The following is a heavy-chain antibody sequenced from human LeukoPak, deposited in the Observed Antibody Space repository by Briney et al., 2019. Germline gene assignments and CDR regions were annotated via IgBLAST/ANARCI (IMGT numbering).Heavy chain of an antibody. CDR2: ISSSSSYI. CDR3: ARDVELLWFGESQYFDY. V-gene: IGHV3-21*01. D-gene: IGHD3-10*01. J-gene: IGHJ4*02. CDR1: GFPFSSYS. Sequence: GGSLRLSCAASGFPFSSYSMNWVRQAPGKGLEWVSSISSSSSYIYYADSVKGRFTISRDNAKNSLYLQMNSLRAEDTAVYYCARDVELLWFGESQYFDYWGQGTLVTVSS.